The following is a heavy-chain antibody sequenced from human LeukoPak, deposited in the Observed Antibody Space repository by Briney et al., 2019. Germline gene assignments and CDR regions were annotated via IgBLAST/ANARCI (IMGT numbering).Heavy chain of an antibody. CDR2: IYHSGST. J-gene: IGHJ6*03. D-gene: IGHD3-22*01. Sequence: SETLSLTCAVSGYSISSGYYWGWIRQPPGKGLEWIGSIYHSGSTYYSPSLKSRVTISVDTSKNQFSLNLSSVTAADTAVYYCARDSRYSDNSGYYYSHYYMDVWGKGTTVTVSS. V-gene: IGHV4-38-2*02. CDR3: ARDSRYSDNSGYYYSHYYMDV. CDR1: GYSISSGYY.